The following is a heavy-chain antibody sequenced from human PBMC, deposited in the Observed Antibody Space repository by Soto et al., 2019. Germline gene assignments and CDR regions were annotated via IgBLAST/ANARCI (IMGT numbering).Heavy chain of an antibody. CDR3: ARKGKLEWTLPYGMDV. CDR2: IIPIFGTA. Sequence: ASVKVPCKASGGTFSSYAISWVRQAPGQGLEWMGGIIPIFGTANYAQKFQGRVTITADESTSTAYMELSSLRSEDTAVYYCARKGKLEWTLPYGMDVWGQGTTVTVSS. D-gene: IGHD1-1*01. J-gene: IGHJ6*02. V-gene: IGHV1-69*13. CDR1: GGTFSSYA.